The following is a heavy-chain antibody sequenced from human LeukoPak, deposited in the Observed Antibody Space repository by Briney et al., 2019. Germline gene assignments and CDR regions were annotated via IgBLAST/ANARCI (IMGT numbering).Heavy chain of an antibody. CDR3: AKRGGYYYDSSGYPFDI. D-gene: IGHD3-22*01. V-gene: IGHV3-23*01. Sequence: GGSVRLSCAASGFTLSSYAMRWGRQGPGKGLEWVAAISGSGASTEYADSVKCRYTIYSDNSKNTLYLQINSLRSEDTAVDYCAKRGGYYYDSSGYPFDIWVQGAMVTVSS. J-gene: IGHJ3*02. CDR1: GFTLSSYA. CDR2: ISGSGAST.